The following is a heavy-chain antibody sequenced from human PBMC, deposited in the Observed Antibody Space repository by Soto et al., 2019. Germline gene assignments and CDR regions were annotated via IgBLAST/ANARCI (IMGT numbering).Heavy chain of an antibody. V-gene: IGHV3-11*01. CDR1: GFTFSDYY. Sequence: GSLGLSCSASGFTFSDYYMSWIRQAPGKGLEWVSYISSSGSTIYYADSVKGRFTISRDNAKNSLYLQMNSLRAEDTAVYYCARSRLTYGGNPHFDYWGQGTLVTVSS. CDR2: ISSSGSTI. D-gene: IGHD4-17*01. CDR3: ARSRLTYGGNPHFDY. J-gene: IGHJ4*02.